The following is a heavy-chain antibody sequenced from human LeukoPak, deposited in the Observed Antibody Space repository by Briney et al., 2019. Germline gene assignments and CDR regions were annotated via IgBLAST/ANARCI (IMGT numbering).Heavy chain of an antibody. CDR3: ARDRVLLWFGELNAFDI. Sequence: GASVKVSCKASGGTFSSYAISWVRQAPGQGLEWMGRIIPILGIANYAQKFQGRVTITADKSTSTAYMELSSLRSEDTAVYYCARDRVLLWFGELNAFDIWGQGTMVTVSS. J-gene: IGHJ3*02. D-gene: IGHD3-10*01. CDR1: GGTFSSYA. CDR2: IIPILGIA. V-gene: IGHV1-69*04.